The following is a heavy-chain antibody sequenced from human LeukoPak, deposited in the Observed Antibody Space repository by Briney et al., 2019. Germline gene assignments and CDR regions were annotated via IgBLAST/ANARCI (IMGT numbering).Heavy chain of an antibody. Sequence: ASVKDSCKASGYTFTGYYMHWVRQAPGQGLEWMGWINPNSGGTNYAQKFQGRVTMTRDTSISTAYMELSRLRSDDTAVYYCAREEVSGGYSYGREFDYWGQGTLVTVSS. CDR3: AREEVSGGYSYGREFDY. CDR1: GYTFTGYY. D-gene: IGHD5-18*01. V-gene: IGHV1-2*02. J-gene: IGHJ4*02. CDR2: INPNSGGT.